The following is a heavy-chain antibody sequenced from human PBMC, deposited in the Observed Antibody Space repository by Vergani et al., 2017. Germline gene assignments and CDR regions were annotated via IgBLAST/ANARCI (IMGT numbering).Heavy chain of an antibody. Sequence: QVQLQESGPGLLKPSQTLSLTCTVSGASVSRGNYYWTWIRQPAGKKLEWIVRMYTSGHTIYNPSLESRVTMSVDTSKNQFSLPLSSVTAADTAVYYCARASHCINCYSEGPNGPGYYYMDVWGKGTTVTVSS. J-gene: IGHJ6*03. CDR1: GASVSRGNYY. CDR3: ARASHCINCYSEGPNGPGYYYMDV. D-gene: IGHD2-21*01. V-gene: IGHV4-61*02. CDR2: MYTSGHT.